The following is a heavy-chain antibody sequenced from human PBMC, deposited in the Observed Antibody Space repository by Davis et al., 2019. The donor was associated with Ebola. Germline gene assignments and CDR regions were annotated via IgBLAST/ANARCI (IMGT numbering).Heavy chain of an antibody. CDR1: GFTFSNYA. CDR3: ARDEVYSQEYQFYSDY. V-gene: IGHV3-23*01. D-gene: IGHD2-2*01. Sequence: PGGSLRLSCAASGFTFSNYAMHWVRQAPGKGLEWVSTIIGSGIRTDYADSVKGRFTISRDNSKNTLYLQVNSLRAEDTAVYYCARDEVYSQEYQFYSDYWGQGTLVTVSS. CDR2: IIGSGIRT. J-gene: IGHJ4*02.